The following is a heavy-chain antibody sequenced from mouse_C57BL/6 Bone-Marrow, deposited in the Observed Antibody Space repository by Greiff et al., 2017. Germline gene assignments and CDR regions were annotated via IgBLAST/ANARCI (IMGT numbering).Heavy chain of an antibody. Sequence: EVKLMGSGGGLVQPKGSLKLSCAASGFSFNTYAMNWVRQAPGKGLEWVARIRSKSNNYATYYADSVKDRFTISRDDSESMLYLQMNNLKTEDTAMYYCVRHRPYLGAMDYWGQGTSVTVSS. CDR3: VRHRPYLGAMDY. CDR1: GFSFNTYA. CDR2: IRSKSNNYAT. D-gene: IGHD5-1-1*01. V-gene: IGHV10-1*01. J-gene: IGHJ4*01.